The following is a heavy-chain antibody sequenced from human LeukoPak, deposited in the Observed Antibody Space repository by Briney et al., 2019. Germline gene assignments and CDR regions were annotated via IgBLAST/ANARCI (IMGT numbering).Heavy chain of an antibody. V-gene: IGHV3-30-3*01. D-gene: IGHD3-22*01. CDR3: AKGRYDSSRAPFDY. CDR2: ISYDGSNK. J-gene: IGHJ4*02. CDR1: GFTFSSYA. Sequence: GGSLRLSCAASGFTFSSYAMHWVRQAPGKGLEWVAVISYDGSNKYYADSVKGRFTISRDNSKNTLYLQMNSLRAEDTAVYYCAKGRYDSSRAPFDYWGQGTLVTVSS.